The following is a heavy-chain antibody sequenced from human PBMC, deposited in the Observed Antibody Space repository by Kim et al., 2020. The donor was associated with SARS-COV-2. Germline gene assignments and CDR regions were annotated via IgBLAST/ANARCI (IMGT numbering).Heavy chain of an antibody. CDR2: INHSGST. D-gene: IGHD3-16*02. J-gene: IGHJ4*02. V-gene: IGHV4-34*01. CDR3: ARVYLRALGY. CDR1: GGSFSGYY. Sequence: SETLSLTCAVYGGSFSGYYWSWFRQPPGKGLEWIGEINHSGSTNYNPSLKSRVTISVDTSKNQFSLKLSSVTAADTAVYYCARVYLRALGYWGQGTLVTVSS.